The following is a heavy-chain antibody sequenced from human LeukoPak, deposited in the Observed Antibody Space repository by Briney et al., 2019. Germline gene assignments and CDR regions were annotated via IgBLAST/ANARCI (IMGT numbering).Heavy chain of an antibody. Sequence: PSETLSLTCAVYGGSFSGYYWSWIRQPPGKGLEWIGEINHSGSTNYNPSLKSRVTISVDTSKNQFSLKLSSVTAADTAVYYCARLGKKRGYEAGKGPTYYYYGMDVWGQGTTVTVSS. D-gene: IGHD5-18*01. V-gene: IGHV4-34*01. CDR3: ARLGKKRGYEAGKGPTYYYYGMDV. CDR2: INHSGST. J-gene: IGHJ6*02. CDR1: GGSFSGYY.